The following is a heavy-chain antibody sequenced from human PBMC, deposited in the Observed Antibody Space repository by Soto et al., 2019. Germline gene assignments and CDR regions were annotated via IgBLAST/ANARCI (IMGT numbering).Heavy chain of an antibody. D-gene: IGHD1-26*01. CDR3: AREGATSLVDY. J-gene: IGHJ4*02. CDR1: GFTFSSYA. V-gene: IGHV3-30-3*01. CDR2: ISYDGSNK. Sequence: QVQLVESGGGVVQPGRSLRLSCAASGFTFSSYAMHWVRQAPDKGLEWVAVISYDGSNKYYADSVKGRFTISRDNSKNTLYLQMNSLRAEDTAVYYCAREGATSLVDYWGQGTLVTVSS.